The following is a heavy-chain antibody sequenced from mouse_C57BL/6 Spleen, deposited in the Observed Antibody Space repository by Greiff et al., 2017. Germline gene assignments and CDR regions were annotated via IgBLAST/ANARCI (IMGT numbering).Heavy chain of an antibody. D-gene: IGHD2-1*01. CDR1: GYTFTSYW. CDR2: IDPSDSYT. V-gene: IGHV1-69*01. J-gene: IGHJ2*01. CDR3: ARFDGNYSYFDD. Sequence: QVQLQQPGAELVMPGASVKLSCKASGYTFTSYWMHWVKQRPGQGLEWIGEIDPSDSYTNYNQKFKGKSTLTVDKSSRTAYMQLSSLTSEDSAVYYCARFDGNYSYFDDWGQGTTLTVSS.